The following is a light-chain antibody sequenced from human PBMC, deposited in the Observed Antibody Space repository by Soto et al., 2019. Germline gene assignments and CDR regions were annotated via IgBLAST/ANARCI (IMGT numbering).Light chain of an antibody. J-gene: IGKJ1*01. CDR3: QQYNSQT. Sequence: IQMTQSPSTLSASLGDRVTITCRASQSISSWLAWYQQKPGKAPKLLIYDASSLESGVPSRFSGSGSGTDFTLTISSLQPDDFATYYCQQYNSQTFGQGTKVDIK. CDR1: QSISSW. V-gene: IGKV1-5*01. CDR2: DAS.